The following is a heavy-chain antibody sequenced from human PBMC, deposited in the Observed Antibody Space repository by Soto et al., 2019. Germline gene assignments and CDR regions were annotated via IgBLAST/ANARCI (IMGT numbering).Heavy chain of an antibody. CDR2: IYNSGTT. V-gene: IGHV4-31*03. CDR1: GGSITRGGYY. J-gene: IGHJ5*02. CDR3: ARDPAP. Sequence: XVQLQESGXXXXKPSETLSLTCTVSGGSITRGGYYWSWIRQHPGKGLEWIGYIYNSGTTYYNPSLKSRVTISVDTSKNQFSLKLTSVTAADTAVYYCARDPAPWGQGTLVTVSS.